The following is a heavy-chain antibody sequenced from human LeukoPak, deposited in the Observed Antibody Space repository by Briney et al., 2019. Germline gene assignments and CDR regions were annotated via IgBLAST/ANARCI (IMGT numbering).Heavy chain of an antibody. J-gene: IGHJ4*02. Sequence: QTGGSLRLSCAASGFTFSSYAMSWVRQAPGKGLEWVSAISGSGGSTYYADSVKGRFTISRDNSKNTLYLQMNSLRAEDTAVYYCAKIGYCSSTSCYGFDYWGPGTLVTVSS. CDR2: ISGSGGST. CDR3: AKIGYCSSTSCYGFDY. V-gene: IGHV3-23*01. D-gene: IGHD2-2*01. CDR1: GFTFSSYA.